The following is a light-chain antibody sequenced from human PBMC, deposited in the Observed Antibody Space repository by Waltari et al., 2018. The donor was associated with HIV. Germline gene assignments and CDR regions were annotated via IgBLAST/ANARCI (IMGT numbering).Light chain of an antibody. CDR2: RND. CDR3: AAWDNSLSAWV. J-gene: IGLJ3*02. V-gene: IGLV1-47*01. CDR1: SSNIGSNY. Sequence: QSVLTQPPSASGTPWQRVSISCSGSSSNIGSNYVYWYQQLPGTAPKLLMYRNDERPSGVPDRFSGSKSGTSASLALSGLRSEDEADYYCAAWDNSLSAWVFGGGTKLTVL.